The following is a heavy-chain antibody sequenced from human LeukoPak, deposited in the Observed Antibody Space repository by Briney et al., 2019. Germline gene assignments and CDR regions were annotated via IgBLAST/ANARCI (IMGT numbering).Heavy chain of an antibody. D-gene: IGHD2-15*01. J-gene: IGHJ3*02. CDR1: GGCISSYY. CDR2: IYYSGST. Sequence: ASETLSLTCTVSGGCISSYYWSWIRQPPGKGLEWIGYIYYSGSTNYNPSLKSRVTISVDTSKNQFSLKLSSVTAADTAVYYCARVKNDIVVVVGPDAFDIWGQGTMVTVSS. V-gene: IGHV4-59*01. CDR3: ARVKNDIVVVVGPDAFDI.